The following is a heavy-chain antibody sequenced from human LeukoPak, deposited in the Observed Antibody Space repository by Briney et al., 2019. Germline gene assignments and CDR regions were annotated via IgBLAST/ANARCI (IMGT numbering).Heavy chain of an antibody. V-gene: IGHV3-23*01. Sequence: GGSLRLSCAASGFTFSSYAMHWVRQAPGKGLKWVSAISDSGASTYYADSVKGRFTISRDNSKNTLYLQMNSLRAEDTAVYYCAKVSRDGYNYLPFDYWGQGTLVTVSS. J-gene: IGHJ4*02. CDR2: ISDSGAST. CDR3: AKVSRDGYNYLPFDY. D-gene: IGHD5-24*01. CDR1: GFTFSSYA.